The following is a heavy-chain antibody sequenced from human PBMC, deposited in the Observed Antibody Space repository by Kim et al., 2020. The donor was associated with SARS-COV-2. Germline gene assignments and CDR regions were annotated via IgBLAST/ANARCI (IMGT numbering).Heavy chain of an antibody. V-gene: IGHV1-2*02. J-gene: IGHJ4*02. CDR2: INPKNGGT. CDR1: GYTFTGHY. Sequence: ASVKVSCKASGYTFTGHYMHWVRQAPGQGLEWMGWINPKNGGTNYARSFRGRVTMTRDTSVNSAYVELSTLTSDDTAVYYCVRLMCDSDTCYKGGNAFDSWGQGTLVTVSS. CDR3: VRLMCDSDTCYKGGNAFDS. D-gene: IGHD2-2*02.